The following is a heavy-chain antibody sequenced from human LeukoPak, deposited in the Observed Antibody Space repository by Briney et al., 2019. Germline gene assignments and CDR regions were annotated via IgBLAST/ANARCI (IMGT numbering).Heavy chain of an antibody. V-gene: IGHV3-30*02. CDR2: IWYDGSHT. Sequence: GGSLRLSCAASGFTFSSYGMHWVRQLPGKGLEWVAFIWYDGSHTYYADSVKGRFTISRDNSKNTLYLQMNSLRAEDTAVFYCAKDPLGYCTSASCRYLDSWGQGTLVTVSS. CDR3: AKDPLGYCTSASCRYLDS. CDR1: GFTFSSYG. J-gene: IGHJ5*01. D-gene: IGHD2-2*01.